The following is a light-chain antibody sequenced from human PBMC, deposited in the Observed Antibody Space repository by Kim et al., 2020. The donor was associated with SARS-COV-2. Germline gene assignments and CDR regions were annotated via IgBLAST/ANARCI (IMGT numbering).Light chain of an antibody. CDR3: QEYDTFSRT. J-gene: IGKJ1*01. Sequence: GDRITITCRASQSISTWLAWYQQKPGKAPKLLIYKAFTLESGVPSRFSGSGYGTEFTLTISSLQPDDFATYYCQEYDTFSRTFG. CDR1: QSISTW. CDR2: KAF. V-gene: IGKV1-5*03.